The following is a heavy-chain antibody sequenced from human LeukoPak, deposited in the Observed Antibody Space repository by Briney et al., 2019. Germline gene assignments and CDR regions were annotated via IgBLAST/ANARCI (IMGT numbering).Heavy chain of an antibody. CDR2: IYHTGST. CDR1: GGSISNYY. Sequence: PSETLSLTCTVSGGSISNYYWSWIRQPPGKGLEWIGYIYHTGSTSYNPSLKSRVIMSVETSQNQFSLKVRSVTAADTAVYYCAREDSGYDYSPFYYWGQGILVTVYS. J-gene: IGHJ4*02. V-gene: IGHV4-59*01. D-gene: IGHD5-12*01. CDR3: AREDSGYDYSPFYY.